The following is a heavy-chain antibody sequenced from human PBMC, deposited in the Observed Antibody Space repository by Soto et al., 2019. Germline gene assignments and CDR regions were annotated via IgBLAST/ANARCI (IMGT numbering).Heavy chain of an antibody. CDR1: GFTFSSYE. CDR2: ISSSGSTI. CDR3: ARDQSYGSGYYGMDV. V-gene: IGHV3-48*03. J-gene: IGHJ6*02. Sequence: SGGSLRLSCAASGFTFSSYEMNWVRQAPGKGLEWVSYISSSGSTIYYADSVKGRFTISRDNAKNSLYLQMNSLRAEDTAVYYCARDQSYGSGYYGMDVWGQGTTVTVSS. D-gene: IGHD3-10*01.